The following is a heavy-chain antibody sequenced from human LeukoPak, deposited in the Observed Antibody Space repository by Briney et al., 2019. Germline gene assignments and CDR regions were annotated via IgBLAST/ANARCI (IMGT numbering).Heavy chain of an antibody. D-gene: IGHD3-3*01. CDR3: ARGGVTIFGVVINEEYYFDY. V-gene: IGHV4-59*08. J-gene: IGHJ4*02. CDR1: GGSISSYY. Sequence: PSETLSLTCTVSGGSISSYYWSWIRQPPGKGLEWIGYIYYSGSTNYNPSLKSRVTISLDTSKNQSSLKLSSVTAADTAVYYCARGGVTIFGVVINEEYYFDYWGQGTLVTVSS. CDR2: IYYSGST.